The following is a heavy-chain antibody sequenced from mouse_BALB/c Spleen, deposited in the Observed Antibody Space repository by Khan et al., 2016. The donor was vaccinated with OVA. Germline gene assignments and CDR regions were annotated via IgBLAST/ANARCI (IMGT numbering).Heavy chain of an antibody. V-gene: IGHV3-6*02. D-gene: IGHD3-3*01. Sequence: EVQLQESGPGLVKPSQSLSLTCSVTGYSITSGYYWNWIWQFPGNKLEWMGYKVYDGSNNYNPSLKNRISITRDTYKNQFFLLLNSVTTEDTATYDCVRGGRWFAHWSHGTLVTDSA. CDR2: KVYDGSN. J-gene: IGHJ3*01. CDR3: VRGGRWFAH. CDR1: GYSITSGYY.